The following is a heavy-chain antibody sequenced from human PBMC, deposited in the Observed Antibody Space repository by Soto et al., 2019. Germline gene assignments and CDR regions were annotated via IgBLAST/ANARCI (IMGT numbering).Heavy chain of an antibody. V-gene: IGHV3-74*01. CDR1: GFTFGNYW. J-gene: IGHJ4*02. CDR3: ADSWLPTSY. Sequence: GGSLRLSCAVSGFTFGNYWMHWVRQAPGKWLVWVSRVSPDGRTATYADSVKGRFTISRDNAKSTLYLQMNSLRAEDTAVYYCADSWLPTSYWGRGXLVTVYS. CDR2: VSPDGRTA. D-gene: IGHD5-12*01.